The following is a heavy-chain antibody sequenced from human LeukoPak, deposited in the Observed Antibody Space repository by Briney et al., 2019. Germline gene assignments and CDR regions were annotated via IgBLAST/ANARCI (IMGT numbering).Heavy chain of an antibody. CDR2: IYSGGST. CDR3: ATSAPGSTGWSVDFDY. CDR1: GFTVSNNN. D-gene: IGHD6-19*01. V-gene: IGHV3-53*03. Sequence: PGGSLRLSCAASGFTVSNNNMSWVRPTAGKGLEWGSDIYSGGSTKYEAAVKVRFTISRDNYKKTMYLQMNSRRAEDTAVYYCATSAPGSTGWSVDFDYWGQGTLVTVSS. J-gene: IGHJ4*02.